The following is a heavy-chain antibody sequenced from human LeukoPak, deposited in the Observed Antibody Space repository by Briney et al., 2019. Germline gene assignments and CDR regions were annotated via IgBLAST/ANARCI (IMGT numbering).Heavy chain of an antibody. J-gene: IGHJ4*02. D-gene: IGHD5-12*01. V-gene: IGHV4-61*02. CDR3: ARQSGWLIDY. Sequence: PSETLSLTCTASGGSISSGSYYWSWIRQPAGKGLEWIGRIYTSGSTNYNPSLKSRVTISVDTSKNQFSLKLSSVTAADTAVYYCARQSGWLIDYWGQGTLVTVSS. CDR1: GGSISSGSYY. CDR2: IYTSGST.